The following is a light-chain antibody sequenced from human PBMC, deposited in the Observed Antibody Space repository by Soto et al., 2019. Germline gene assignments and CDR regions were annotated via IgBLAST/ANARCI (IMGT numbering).Light chain of an antibody. CDR2: AAS. V-gene: IGKV1D-12*01. J-gene: IGKJ5*01. CDR1: QVMSSW. CDR3: QQTDTLPST. Sequence: DIQMTQPPSSVSAAVGERVTITCRASQVMSSWLAWYQQTPGKAPKILIFAASTLQSGVPSRFSGSGSRTDFTLTITSLQPEDIGTYYCQQTDTLPSTFGQGTRLEIK.